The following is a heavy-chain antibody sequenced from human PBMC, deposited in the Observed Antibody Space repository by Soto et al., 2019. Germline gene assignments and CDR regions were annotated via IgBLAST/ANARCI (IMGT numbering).Heavy chain of an antibody. J-gene: IGHJ2*01. CDR2: IHGDGDYI. CDR1: GFTFSCCA. D-gene: IGHD2-15*01. CDR3: VKNRGDGCHSNWSFAS. Sequence: EVQLLESGGGLVQPGGSLRLSCAASGFTFSCCAMSWVRQAPGKGLEWVSTIHGDGDYINYTDSVKGRFTISRDNSRNTLYLQMNSLRGDATAVYYCVKNRGDGCHSNWSFASWGRGTLVTVSS. V-gene: IGHV3-23*01.